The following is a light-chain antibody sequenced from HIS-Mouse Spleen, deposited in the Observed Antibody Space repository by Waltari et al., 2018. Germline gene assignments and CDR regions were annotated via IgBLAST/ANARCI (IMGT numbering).Light chain of an antibody. CDR2: DVS. CDR3: CSYAGSYRV. CDR1: SSDVGGYNY. Sequence: QSALTQPRSVSGSPGQSVTISCTGTSSDVGGYNYVSWYQQHPGKAPKLMIYDVSKRPSGVPDRFSGPKTGNTASLTISGLQAEDEADDYCCSYAGSYRVFGTGTKVTVL. V-gene: IGLV2-11*01. J-gene: IGLJ1*01.